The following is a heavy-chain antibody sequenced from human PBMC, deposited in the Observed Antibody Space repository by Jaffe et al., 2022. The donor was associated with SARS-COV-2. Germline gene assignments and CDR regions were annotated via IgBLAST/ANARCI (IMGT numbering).Heavy chain of an antibody. CDR2: IVVGSGST. CDR1: GFTFSSSA. D-gene: IGHD3-10*01. CDR3: AAEDHYGSGNYYPRWGY. Sequence: QMQLVQSGPEVKKPGTSVKVSCKASGFTFSSSAVQWVRQARGQRLEWIGWIVVGSGSTNYAQKLQERVTITRDMSTRTAYMELSSLRSEDTAMYYCAAEDHYGSGNYYPRWGYWGQGTLVTVSS. V-gene: IGHV1-58*01. J-gene: IGHJ4*02.